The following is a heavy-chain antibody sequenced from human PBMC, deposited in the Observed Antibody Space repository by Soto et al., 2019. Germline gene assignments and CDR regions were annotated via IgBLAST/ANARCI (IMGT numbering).Heavy chain of an antibody. CDR1: GGSISSSSYY. J-gene: IGHJ4*02. V-gene: IGHV4-39*01. CDR3: ARNTWIQLWLPFDY. CDR2: IYYSGST. Sequence: SETLSLTCTVSGGSISSSSYYWGWIRQPPGKGLEWIGSIYYSGSTYYNPSLKSRVTISVDTSKNQFSLKLSSVTAADTAVYYCARNTWIQLWLPFDYWGQGTLVTVSS. D-gene: IGHD5-18*01.